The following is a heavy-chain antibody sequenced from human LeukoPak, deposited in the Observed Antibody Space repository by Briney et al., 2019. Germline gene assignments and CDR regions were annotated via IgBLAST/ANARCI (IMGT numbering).Heavy chain of an antibody. Sequence: VQPGRSLRLSCTASGFTFGDYAMSWFRQAPGKGLEWVGFIRSKAYGGTTEYAASVKGRFTISRDDSKSIAYLRMNSLKTEDTAVYYCTGAGTALVYYYYYYMDVWGKGTTVTVSS. D-gene: IGHD6-13*01. V-gene: IGHV3-49*03. CDR1: GFTFGDYA. CDR3: TGAGTALVYYYYYYMDV. CDR2: IRSKAYGGTT. J-gene: IGHJ6*03.